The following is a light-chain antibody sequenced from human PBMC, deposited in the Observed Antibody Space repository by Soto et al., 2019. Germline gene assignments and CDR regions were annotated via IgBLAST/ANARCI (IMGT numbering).Light chain of an antibody. Sequence: DIVLTQSPATLSLSPGERPTLSYRASQSFSSYLAWYQQKPGQAPRLLIFDASNRATGIPARFSGSGSGTDFTLTISSLEPEDFAVYFCQQRSDWPTFGQGTRLEIK. J-gene: IGKJ5*01. CDR3: QQRSDWPT. V-gene: IGKV3-11*01. CDR2: DAS. CDR1: QSFSSY.